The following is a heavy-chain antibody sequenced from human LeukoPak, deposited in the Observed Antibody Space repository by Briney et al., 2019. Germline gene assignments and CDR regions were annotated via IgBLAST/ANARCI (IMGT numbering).Heavy chain of an antibody. CDR3: ARHHNYYDSSGYYYNRRDAFDI. CDR1: GGSISSYY. V-gene: IGHV4-4*07. CDR2: IYTSGST. J-gene: IGHJ3*02. Sequence: ETLSLTCTVSGGSISSYYWSWIRQPAGKGLEWIGRIYTSGSTNYNPSLKSRVTISVDTSKNQFSLKLSSVTAADTAVYYCARHHNYYDSSGYYYNRRDAFDIWGQGTMVTVSS. D-gene: IGHD3-22*01.